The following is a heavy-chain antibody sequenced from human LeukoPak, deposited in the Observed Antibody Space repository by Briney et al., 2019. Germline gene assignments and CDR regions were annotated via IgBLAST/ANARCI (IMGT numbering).Heavy chain of an antibody. CDR2: IIPIFGTA. D-gene: IGHD3-16*01. CDR1: GYTFTSYY. V-gene: IGHV1-69*05. J-gene: IGHJ5*02. Sequence: SVKVSCKASGYTFTSYYMHWVRQAPGQGLEWMGGIIPIFGTANYAQKFQGRVTITTDESTSTAYMELSSLRSEDTAVYYCARDFGAPTGELPKGWFDPWGQGTLVTVSS. CDR3: ARDFGAPTGELPKGWFDP.